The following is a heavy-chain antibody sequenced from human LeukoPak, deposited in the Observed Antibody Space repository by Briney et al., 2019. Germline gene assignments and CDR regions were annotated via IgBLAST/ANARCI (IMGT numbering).Heavy chain of an antibody. V-gene: IGHV3-23*01. Sequence: GGSLRLSCAASGFTFRTYGVSWVRQAPEKGLEWVSGISGSGDSTYYADSVKGRFTISRDNSRNTLYLRMNSVRAQDTAVYYCAKYDSSGYYWYFDLWGRGTLVTVSS. D-gene: IGHD3-22*01. CDR2: ISGSGDST. J-gene: IGHJ2*01. CDR1: GFTFRTYG. CDR3: AKYDSSGYYWYFDL.